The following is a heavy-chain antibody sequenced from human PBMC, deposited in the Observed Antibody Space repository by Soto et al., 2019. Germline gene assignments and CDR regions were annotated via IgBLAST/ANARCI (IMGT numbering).Heavy chain of an antibody. CDR2: ISGGGTST. J-gene: IGHJ4*02. V-gene: IGHV3-23*01. D-gene: IGHD6-13*01. Sequence: EVQLLESGGGLVQPGGSLRLSCAASGFSSSSYAMSWVRQAPGKGLEWVSAISGGGTSTYYADSVKGRFTISRDNSKNTLYLQMSSLRAEDTAVYYCAIYREQLGWGQGTLVTVSS. CDR1: GFSSSSYA. CDR3: AIYREQLG.